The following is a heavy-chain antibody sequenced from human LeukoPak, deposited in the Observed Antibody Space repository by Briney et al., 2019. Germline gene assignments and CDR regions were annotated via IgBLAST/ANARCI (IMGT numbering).Heavy chain of an antibody. Sequence: ASVKVSCKASGGTFSTYAVSWVRQAPGQGLEWMGGIIPIFGTANYAQKFQGRVTITADVSTRMAYMELSSLRSEDTAIYYCTRVRGSSTGSNYGMDVWGQGTTVTVSS. CDR1: GGTFSTYA. J-gene: IGHJ6*02. D-gene: IGHD2-2*01. V-gene: IGHV1-69*13. CDR3: TRVRGSSTGSNYGMDV. CDR2: IIPIFGTA.